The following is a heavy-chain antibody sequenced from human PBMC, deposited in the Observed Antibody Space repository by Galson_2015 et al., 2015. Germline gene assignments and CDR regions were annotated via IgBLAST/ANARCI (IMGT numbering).Heavy chain of an antibody. D-gene: IGHD2-15*01. Sequence: SVKVSCKASGDTFSTYTISWVRQAPGQGLEWMGGIIPIFGTANYAQKFQGRVTITADESTSTAYMGLNSLRSDDTAVFYCARDFRRLGYCSGLPCYYHYLDVWGIGTTVTVSS. V-gene: IGHV1-69*13. CDR3: ARDFRRLGYCSGLPCYYHYLDV. J-gene: IGHJ6*03. CDR2: IIPIFGTA. CDR1: GDTFSTYT.